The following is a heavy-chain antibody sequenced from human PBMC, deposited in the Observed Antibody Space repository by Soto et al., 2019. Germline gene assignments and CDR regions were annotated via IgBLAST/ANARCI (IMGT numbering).Heavy chain of an antibody. D-gene: IGHD3-22*01. CDR3: AREREYYYDSSGNYYYHYGLDV. CDR2: ISGYNGNT. V-gene: IGHV1-18*04. J-gene: IGHJ6*02. CDR1: GYTFTDYG. Sequence: QVQLVESGAEVKKPGASVKVSCKASGYTFTDYGISWVRQAPGQGLEWMGWISGYNGNTKYAQKFQGRVTMTTDTPTNTAYMELRSLRSDDTAVYYCAREREYYYDSSGNYYYHYGLDVWGQGTTVTVS.